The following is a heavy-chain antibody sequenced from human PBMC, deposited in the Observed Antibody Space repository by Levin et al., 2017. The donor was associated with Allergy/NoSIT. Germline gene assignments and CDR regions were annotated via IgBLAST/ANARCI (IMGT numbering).Heavy chain of an antibody. CDR1: GFTFDDYA. V-gene: IGHV3-9*01. D-gene: IGHD2-15*01. CDR2: ISWNSGSI. Sequence: SGGSLRLSCAASGFTFDDYAMHWVRQAPGKGLEWVSGISWNSGSIGYADSVKGRFTISRDNAKNSLYLQMNSLRAEDTALYYCAKDGRIHDAFDIWGQGTMVTVSS. CDR3: AKDGRIHDAFDI. J-gene: IGHJ3*02.